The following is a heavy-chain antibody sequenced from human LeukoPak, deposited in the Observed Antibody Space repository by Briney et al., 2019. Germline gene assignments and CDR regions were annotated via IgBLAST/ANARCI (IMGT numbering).Heavy chain of an antibody. CDR1: GFTFSNYW. Sequence: GGSLRLSCAASGFTFSNYWMHWVRQAPGKGPVWVSRIKSDGSSTRFADSVKGRFTISRDNAKNTLYLQMNSLRAEDMAVYYCVRGSNDWIGMDVWGQGTTVTVSS. J-gene: IGHJ6*02. D-gene: IGHD3-9*01. CDR2: IKSDGSST. V-gene: IGHV3-74*01. CDR3: VRGSNDWIGMDV.